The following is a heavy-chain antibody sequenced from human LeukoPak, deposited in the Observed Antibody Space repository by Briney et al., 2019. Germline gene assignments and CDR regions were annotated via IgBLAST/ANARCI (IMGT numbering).Heavy chain of an antibody. D-gene: IGHD3-9*01. CDR2: ISGSGGNT. CDR1: GFTFSNYA. V-gene: IGHV3-23*01. CDR3: AKGDILTAATDY. Sequence: PGGSLRLSCAAAGFTFSNYAMSLVRPAPGKRLEWVSAISGSGGNTYYEDSVKGRFTISRDNSRNTLYLQMNSLRAEDTAVYYCAKGDILTAATDYWGQGTLVTVSS. J-gene: IGHJ4*02.